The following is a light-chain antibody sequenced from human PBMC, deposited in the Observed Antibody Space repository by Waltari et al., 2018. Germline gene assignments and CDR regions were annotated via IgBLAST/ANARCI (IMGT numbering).Light chain of an antibody. CDR2: DNN. CDR1: SSNIVNNY. V-gene: IGLV1-51*01. Sequence: QSVLPQPPSVSAAPGQKVTISCSGSSSNIVNNYVSWYQQLPGTAPKVVIYDNNKRASGIPDRFSASKSGTSATLGITGLQTGDEADYFCGTWDSSLSAAVFGGGTKVTVL. J-gene: IGLJ2*01. CDR3: GTWDSSLSAAV.